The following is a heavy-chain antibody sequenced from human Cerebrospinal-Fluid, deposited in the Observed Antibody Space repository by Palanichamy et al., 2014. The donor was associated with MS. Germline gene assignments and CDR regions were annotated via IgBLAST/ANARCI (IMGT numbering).Heavy chain of an antibody. Sequence: QLQLQESGPGLVKPSETLSLTCTVSGGSISSGSYYWVWIRQPPGKGLEWIGSLYSSGSTYYNPYLKSRVTISVDTSKNQFSLNLNSVTAAGTAVYYCARSDFSNTVDYWGQGTLVTVSS. V-gene: IGHV4-39*01. CDR3: ARSDFSNTVDY. D-gene: IGHD4-11*01. J-gene: IGHJ4*02. CDR1: GGSISSGSYY. CDR2: LYSSGST.